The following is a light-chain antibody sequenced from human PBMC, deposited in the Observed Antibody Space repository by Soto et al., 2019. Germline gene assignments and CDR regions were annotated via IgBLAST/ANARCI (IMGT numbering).Light chain of an antibody. CDR1: QAIKKC. CDR3: QRYDIAPWA. CDR2: AAT. Sequence: DFRMTQSPSSLSSSVGDRVTVTCRASQAIKKCLAWCQQKPGKVPKLMIYAATTLQSGVPSRISGSGAETDFTLTISNLQPEDVANYYCQRYDIAPWAFGQGTKVEIK. V-gene: IGKV1-27*01. J-gene: IGKJ1*01.